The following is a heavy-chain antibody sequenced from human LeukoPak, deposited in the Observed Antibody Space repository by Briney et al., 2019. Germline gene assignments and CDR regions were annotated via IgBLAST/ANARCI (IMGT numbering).Heavy chain of an antibody. CDR3: AKDISSGWTRFNYYYYGMDV. Sequence: GGCLRLSCAASGFTFDDYAMHWVRQAPGKGLEWVSLISGDVGSTYYADSVKGRFTISRDNSKNSLYLQMNSPRTEDTALYYCAKDISSGWTRFNYYYYGMDVWGQGTTVTVSS. CDR1: GFTFDDYA. D-gene: IGHD6-19*01. V-gene: IGHV3-43*02. J-gene: IGHJ6*02. CDR2: ISGDVGST.